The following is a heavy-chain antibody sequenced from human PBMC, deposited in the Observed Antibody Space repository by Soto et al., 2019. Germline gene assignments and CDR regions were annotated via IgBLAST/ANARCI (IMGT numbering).Heavy chain of an antibody. D-gene: IGHD1-7*01. Sequence: QVQLVQSGAEVKKPGASVKVSCKASGYTFSNDAITWVRQAPGQGLEWMGWVSAYNENTNYAQKFKGRVTMTTDTSTSTAYMEIRSLRYDATAVYFCARASRYYWNYMMYWGQGTLVTVSS. CDR2: VSAYNENT. V-gene: IGHV1-18*01. CDR1: GYTFSNDA. CDR3: ARASRYYWNYMMY. J-gene: IGHJ4*02.